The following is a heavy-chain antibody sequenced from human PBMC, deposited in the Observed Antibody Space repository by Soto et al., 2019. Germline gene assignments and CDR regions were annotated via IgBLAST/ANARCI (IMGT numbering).Heavy chain of an antibody. V-gene: IGHV4-31*03. J-gene: IGHJ6*01. D-gene: IGHD6-19*01. CDR3: ATDRGLRSLGRYISGHGPYYYGMDV. CDR2: IYYSGST. CDR1: GGSISSGGYY. Sequence: QVQLQESGPGLVKPSQTLSLTCTVSGGSISSGGYYWSWIRQHPGKGLEWIGYIYYSGSTYYNPSLKSRVTISVDTSKNQFSLKLSSVTAADTAVYYCATDRGLRSLGRYISGHGPYYYGMDVW.